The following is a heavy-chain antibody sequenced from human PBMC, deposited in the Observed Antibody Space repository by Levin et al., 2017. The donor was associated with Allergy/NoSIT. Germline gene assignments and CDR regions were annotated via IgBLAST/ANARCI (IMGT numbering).Heavy chain of an antibody. D-gene: IGHD6-13*01. Sequence: GGSLRLSCAASGFSFRSFGMHWVRQAPGKGLEWVAVISYDGSDKYYADSVKGRFTISRDNTKNTLYLQMNSLRSEDAAVYYCAKDVVFGTSSWSLDFWGPGTLVTVSS. CDR1: GFSFRSFG. CDR2: ISYDGSDK. J-gene: IGHJ4*02. CDR3: AKDVVFGTSSWSLDF. V-gene: IGHV3-30*18.